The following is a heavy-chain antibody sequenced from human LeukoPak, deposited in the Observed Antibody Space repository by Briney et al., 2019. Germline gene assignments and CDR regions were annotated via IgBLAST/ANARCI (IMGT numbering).Heavy chain of an antibody. CDR1: GFAFSSYS. CDR2: ISSGSGYI. J-gene: IGHJ5*02. V-gene: IGHV3-21*04. Sequence: GGSLRLSCAASGFAFSSYSMNWVRQAPGKGPEWVSSISSGSGYIYYADSVKGRFTISRDNAKNSLYLQMNSLRAEDTAVYYCARVVGGWFDPWGQGTLVTVSS. CDR3: ARVVGGWFDP.